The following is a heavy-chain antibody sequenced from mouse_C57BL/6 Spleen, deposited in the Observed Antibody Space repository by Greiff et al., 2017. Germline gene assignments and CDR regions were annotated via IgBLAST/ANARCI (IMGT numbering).Heavy chain of an antibody. CDR3: ARNGYYPFDY. Sequence: LQESGAELVKPGASVKISCKASGYAFSSYWMNWVKQRPGKGLEWIGQIYPGDGDTNYNGKFKGKATLTADKSSSTAYMQLSSLTSEDSAVYFCARNGYYPFDYWGQGTTLTVSS. CDR1: GYAFSSYW. J-gene: IGHJ2*01. D-gene: IGHD2-3*01. V-gene: IGHV1-80*01. CDR2: IYPGDGDT.